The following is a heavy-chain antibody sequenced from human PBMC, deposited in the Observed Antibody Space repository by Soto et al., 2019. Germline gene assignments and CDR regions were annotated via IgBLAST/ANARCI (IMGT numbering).Heavy chain of an antibody. CDR3: ARAGVGGDYNYGMDV. J-gene: IGHJ6*02. V-gene: IGHV1-69*13. CDR1: GGTFSSYA. CDR2: IIPIFGTA. Sequence: SVKVSCKASGGTFSSYAISWLRQAPGQGLEWMGGIIPIFGTANYAQKFQGRVTITADESTSTAYMELSSLRSEDTAVYYCARAGVGGDYNYGMDVWGQGTTVTVSS. D-gene: IGHD2-8*01.